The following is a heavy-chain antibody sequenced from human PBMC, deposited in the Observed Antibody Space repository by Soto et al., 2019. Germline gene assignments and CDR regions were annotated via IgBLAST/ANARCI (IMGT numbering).Heavy chain of an antibody. CDR3: VRPQAKELGTIRGAFDI. V-gene: IGHV5-51*01. CDR1: GYSFTSYW. Sequence: HGESLKISCKGSGYSFTSYWIGWVRQMPGKGLEWMGIIYPADSDTRYSPSFEGQVTISVDKSISTAYLQWSSLKASDTAMYYCVRPQAKELGTIRGAFDIWGQGTKVTVSS. CDR2: IYPADSDT. J-gene: IGHJ3*02. D-gene: IGHD3-10*01.